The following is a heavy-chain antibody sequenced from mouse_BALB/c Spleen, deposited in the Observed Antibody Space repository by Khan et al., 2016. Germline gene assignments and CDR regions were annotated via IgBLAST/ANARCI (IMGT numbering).Heavy chain of an antibody. V-gene: IGHV5-17*02. CDR1: GFTFSSFG. Sequence: EVELVESGGGLVQPGGSRKLSCAASGFTFSSFGMHWVRQAPEKGLEWVAFISRGSSAIYYADTVKGRFTISRDNPNTTLFLQMTSLRSEDTAMYYCGRGDYWGQGTTLTVSS. J-gene: IGHJ2*01. CDR2: ISRGSSAI. CDR3: GRGDY.